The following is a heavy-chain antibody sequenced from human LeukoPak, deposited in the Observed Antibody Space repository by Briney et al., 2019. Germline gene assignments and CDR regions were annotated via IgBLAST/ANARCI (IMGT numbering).Heavy chain of an antibody. Sequence: GGSLRLSCAASGFTFSSYAMSWVRQAPGKGLEWVSAISGSGSSTYYADSVKGRFTISRDNSKNTLYLQMNSLRAEDTAVYYCAKDEAFGGVSCFDYWGQGTLVTVSS. D-gene: IGHD3-16*01. J-gene: IGHJ4*02. CDR3: AKDEAFGGVSCFDY. V-gene: IGHV3-23*01. CDR2: ISGSGSST. CDR1: GFTFSSYA.